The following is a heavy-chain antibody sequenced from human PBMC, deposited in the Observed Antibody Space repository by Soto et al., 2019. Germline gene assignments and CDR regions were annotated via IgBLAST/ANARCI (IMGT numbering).Heavy chain of an antibody. J-gene: IGHJ6*02. CDR1: GGSISSYY. CDR3: ARVPYYDILTGYHYYYGMDV. D-gene: IGHD3-9*01. CDR2: IYYSGST. V-gene: IGHV4-59*01. Sequence: SETLSLTCTVSGGSISSYYWSWIRQPPGKGLEWIGYIYYSGSTNYNPSLKSRVTISVDTSKNQFSLKLSSVTAADTAVYYCARVPYYDILTGYHYYYGMDVWGQGTTVTVS.